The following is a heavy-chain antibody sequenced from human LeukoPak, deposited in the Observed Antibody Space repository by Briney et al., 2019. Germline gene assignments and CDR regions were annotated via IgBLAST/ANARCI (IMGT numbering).Heavy chain of an antibody. D-gene: IGHD3-10*01. J-gene: IGHJ4*02. V-gene: IGHV3-23*01. CDR3: AKDKMRMDGSGSYYYGVYDY. CDR1: GFTFSSYA. CDR2: ISGSGGST. Sequence: PGGSLRLSCAASGFTFSSYAMSWVRQAPGKGLEWVSAISGSGGSTYYADSVKGRFTISRDNSKNTLYLQMNSLRAEDTAVYYCAKDKMRMDGSGSYYYGVYDYWGQGTLVTVSS.